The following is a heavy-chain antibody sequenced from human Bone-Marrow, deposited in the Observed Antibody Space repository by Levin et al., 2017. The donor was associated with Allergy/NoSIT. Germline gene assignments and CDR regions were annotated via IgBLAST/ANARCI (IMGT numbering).Heavy chain of an antibody. CDR1: GASIRSYY. D-gene: IGHD3-16*01. CDR2: IYSSGST. V-gene: IGHV4-4*07. Sequence: SETLSLTCTVAGASIRSYYWSWIRQPAGKGLEWIGRIYSSGSTNYHPSLKSRVTMSIDTSKNQFSLKLTSVTAADTAVYYCARDSYATDFWGQGTLVTVSS. CDR3: ARDSYATDF. J-gene: IGHJ4*02.